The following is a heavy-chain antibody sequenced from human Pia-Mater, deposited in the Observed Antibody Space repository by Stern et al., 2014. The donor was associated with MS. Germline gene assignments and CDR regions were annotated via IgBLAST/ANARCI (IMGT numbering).Heavy chain of an antibody. CDR3: AREGATTFLS. Sequence: VRLVQSGSELKKPGASVKVSCKASGYTFSKNDMIWVRQAPGQGLEWMGWINTNTGNSTYAQGFTGRFVFSLDTSVNTAYLQITSLKAEDTALYYCAREGATTFLSWGQGTLVTVSS. D-gene: IGHD5-12*01. CDR2: INTNTGNS. J-gene: IGHJ1*01. CDR1: GYTFSKND. V-gene: IGHV7-4-1*02.